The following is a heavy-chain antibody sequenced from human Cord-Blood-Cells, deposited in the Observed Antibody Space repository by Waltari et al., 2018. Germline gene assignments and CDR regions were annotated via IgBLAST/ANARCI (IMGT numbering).Heavy chain of an antibody. CDR1: GGTFRSYA. J-gene: IGHJ4*02. Sequence: QVQLVQSGAEVKKPGSSVQVSCKASGGTFRSYATSWVRQAPGQGLAWMGGISPIFGTANYAQKFQGRVTITADESTSTAYMELSSLRSEDTAVYYCARGEIYNWNYYFDYWGQGTLVTVSS. CDR2: ISPIFGTA. D-gene: IGHD1-7*01. CDR3: ARGEIYNWNYYFDY. V-gene: IGHV1-69*01.